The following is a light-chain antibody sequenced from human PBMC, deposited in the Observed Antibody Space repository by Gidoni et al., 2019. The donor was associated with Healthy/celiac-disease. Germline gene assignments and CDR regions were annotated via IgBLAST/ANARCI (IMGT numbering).Light chain of an antibody. CDR3: MQDAHWRPLT. CDR2: EVS. J-gene: IGKJ4*01. CDR1: QSLVNSDGNTY. Sequence: VVLPQPPPPLLVTRGQPAPTPCRSSQSLVNSDGNTYLNWFQQRPGQSPRRLIYEVSTRDTGVPDRFSGSGSGTDFTLKISRVEAEDVGVYYCMQDAHWRPLTFXGXTKVEIK. V-gene: IGKV2-30*01.